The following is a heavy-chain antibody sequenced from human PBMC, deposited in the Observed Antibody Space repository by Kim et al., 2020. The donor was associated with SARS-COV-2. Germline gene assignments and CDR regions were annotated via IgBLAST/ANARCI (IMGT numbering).Heavy chain of an antibody. D-gene: IGHD2-21*02. CDR1: GYTFTSYA. CDR3: AREIGDIVVVTGWFDP. CDR2: INAGNGNT. Sequence: ASVKVSCKASGYTFTSYAMHWVRQAPGQRLEWMGWINAGNGNTKYSQKFQGRVTITRDTSASTAYMELSSLRSEDTAVYYCAREIGDIVVVTGWFDPWGQGTLVTVSS. J-gene: IGHJ5*02. V-gene: IGHV1-3*01.